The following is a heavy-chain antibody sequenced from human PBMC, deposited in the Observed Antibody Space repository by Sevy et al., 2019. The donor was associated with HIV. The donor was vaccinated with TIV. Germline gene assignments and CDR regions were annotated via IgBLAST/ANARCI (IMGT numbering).Heavy chain of an antibody. D-gene: IGHD3-16*01. CDR3: AKKGGLGGTYGFDY. J-gene: IGHJ4*02. V-gene: IGHV3-23*01. Sequence: GGSLRLSCAASGFTFSTYTLTWVRQAPGKGLEWVSDINGSGAGTFYADSVKGRFTISRDNSDNTVYLQMNSLRVKDTAIYYCAKKGGLGGTYGFDYWGQGILVTVSS. CDR1: GFTFSTYT. CDR2: INGSGAGT.